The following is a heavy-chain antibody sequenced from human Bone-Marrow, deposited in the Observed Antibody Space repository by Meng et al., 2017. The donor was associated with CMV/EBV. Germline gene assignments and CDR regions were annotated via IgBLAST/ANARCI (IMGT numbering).Heavy chain of an antibody. CDR1: GGSISSYY. V-gene: IGHV4-59*01. CDR3: ARLGRVPADPDYYYYGMDV. Sequence: SETLSLTCTGSGGSISSYYWSWIRQPPGKGLEWIGYIHYSGSSNYNPSLKSRVTILVDTSKNQFSLKLSSVTATDTAVYYCARLGRVPADPDYYYYGMDVWGQGTTVTVSS. D-gene: IGHD2-2*01. CDR2: IHYSGSS. J-gene: IGHJ6*02.